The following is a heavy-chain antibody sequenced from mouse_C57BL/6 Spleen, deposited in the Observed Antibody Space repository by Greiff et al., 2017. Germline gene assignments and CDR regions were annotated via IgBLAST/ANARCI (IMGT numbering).Heavy chain of an antibody. CDR1: GFNIKDDY. Sequence: EVMLVESGAELVRPGASVKLSCTASGFNIKDDYMHWVKQRPEQGLEWIGWIDPENGDTEYASKFQGKATITADTSSNTAYLQLSSLTSEDTAVYYCTTPYGKGFAYWGQGTLVTVSA. D-gene: IGHD2-1*01. CDR2: IDPENGDT. CDR3: TTPYGKGFAY. J-gene: IGHJ3*01. V-gene: IGHV14-4*01.